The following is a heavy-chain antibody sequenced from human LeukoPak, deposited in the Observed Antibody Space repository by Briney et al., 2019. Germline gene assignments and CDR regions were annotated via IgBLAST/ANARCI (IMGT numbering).Heavy chain of an antibody. J-gene: IGHJ4*02. Sequence: GGSLRLSCAASGFTFSSYAMHWVRQAPGKGLEWVAVISYDGSNKYYADSVKGRFTISRDNSKNTLYLQMNSLRAEDTAVYYCARGRITFGGVMGIDYWGQGTLVTVSS. CDR1: GFTFSSYA. V-gene: IGHV3-30-3*01. CDR3: ARGRITFGGVMGIDY. D-gene: IGHD3-16*01. CDR2: ISYDGSNK.